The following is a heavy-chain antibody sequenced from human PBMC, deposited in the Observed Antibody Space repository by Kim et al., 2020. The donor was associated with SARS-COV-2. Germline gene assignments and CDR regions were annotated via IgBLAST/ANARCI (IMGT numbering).Heavy chain of an antibody. CDR2: IFSTSDYI. D-gene: IGHD2-21*02. V-gene: IGHV3-21*06. Sequence: GGSLRLSCAASGFTFSTFSMNWVRQAPGKGLEWVASIFSTSDYIYYADSLRGRFTISRDNANNSLYLEMNSLRAEDTAVYYCAREPVDYAHCGGDCHSGMYYFDSWGRGTVVTVSS. J-gene: IGHJ4*02. CDR3: AREPVDYAHCGGDCHSGMYYFDS. CDR1: GFTFSTFS.